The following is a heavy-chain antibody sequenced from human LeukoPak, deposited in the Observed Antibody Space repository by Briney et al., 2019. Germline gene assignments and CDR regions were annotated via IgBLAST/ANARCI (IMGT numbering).Heavy chain of an antibody. J-gene: IGHJ6*02. CDR3: ARDWYYDSSGYRIYYYYGMDV. D-gene: IGHD3-22*01. CDR2: IKQDGSER. CDR1: GFTFSSHW. Sequence: GGSLRPSFAASGFTFSSHWMRLVRQAPGKGPEGVANIKQDGSERYYGDSVKGRFTISRDNAKNSLYLQMNSLRAEDTAVYYCARDWYYDSSGYRIYYYYGMDVWGQGTTVTVSS. V-gene: IGHV3-7*01.